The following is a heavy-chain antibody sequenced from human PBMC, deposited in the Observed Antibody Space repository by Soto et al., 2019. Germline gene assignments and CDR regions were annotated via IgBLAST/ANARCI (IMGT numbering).Heavy chain of an antibody. CDR2: IYYSGST. CDR1: GGSISSYY. CDR3: AREMRVYYYDSSGSHDY. V-gene: IGHV4-59*12. Sequence: PSETLSLTCTVSGGSISSYYWSWIRRPPGKGLERIGYIYYSGSTNYNPSNKSRVTISVDTSKNQFSLKLSSVTDADTVVYYCAREMRVYYYDSSGSHDYWGQGTLVTVSS. J-gene: IGHJ4*02. D-gene: IGHD3-22*01.